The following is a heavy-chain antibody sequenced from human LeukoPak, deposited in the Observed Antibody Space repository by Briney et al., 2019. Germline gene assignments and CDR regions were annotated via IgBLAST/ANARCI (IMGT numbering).Heavy chain of an antibody. CDR1: GGSISNYY. CDR3: ARSSRNTYYYDLYD. J-gene: IGHJ3*01. D-gene: IGHD3-22*01. Sequence: PSETLSLTCTVSGGSISNYYWSWIRQPPGKGLEWIGYIYYSGSTNYNPSLKSRVTISVDTSKNQFSLKLSSVTAADTAVYYCARSSRNTYYYDLYDWGQGTMVTVSS. V-gene: IGHV4-59*01. CDR2: IYYSGST.